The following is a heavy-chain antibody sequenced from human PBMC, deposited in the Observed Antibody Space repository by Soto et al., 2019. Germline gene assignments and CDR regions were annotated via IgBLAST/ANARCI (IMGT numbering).Heavy chain of an antibody. CDR2: INHSGST. V-gene: IGHV4-34*01. J-gene: IGHJ4*02. D-gene: IGHD3-10*01. CDR3: AIKMVTMVRGVREYYFDY. CDR1: GGSFSGYY. Sequence: PSETLSLTCAVYGGSFSGYYWSRIRQPPGKGLEWIGEINHSGSTNYNPSLKSRVTISVDSSKNQFSLTLSSVTAADTAVYYCAIKMVTMVRGVREYYFDYWGQGTLVTVSS.